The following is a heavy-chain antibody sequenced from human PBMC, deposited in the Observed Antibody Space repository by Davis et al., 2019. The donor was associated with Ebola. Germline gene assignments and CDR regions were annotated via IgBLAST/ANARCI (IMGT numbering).Heavy chain of an antibody. CDR1: GGSISSSSYY. Sequence: MPSETLSLTCTVSGGSISSSSYYWGWIRQPPGKGLEWIGSIYYSGSTYYNPSLKSRVTISVDTSKNQFSLKLSSVTAADTAVYYCARTGYPGSYYYYGMDVWGQGTTVTVSS. V-gene: IGHV4-39*01. CDR3: ARTGYPGSYYYYGMDV. J-gene: IGHJ6*02. CDR2: IYYSGST. D-gene: IGHD3-9*01.